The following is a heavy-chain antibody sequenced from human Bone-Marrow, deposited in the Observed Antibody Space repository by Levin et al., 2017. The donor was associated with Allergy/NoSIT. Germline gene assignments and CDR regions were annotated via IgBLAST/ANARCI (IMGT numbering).Heavy chain of an antibody. Sequence: AASVKVSCKASGDTFSNYAISWVRQAPGQGPEWMGEIIPKFSKTNYAPKFQGRVTIIADESTTTAYMELSSLRSEDSAVYYRAEGGRISGTYYRGNYYYGMDVWGQGTTVTVSS. CDR2: IIPKFSKT. CDR1: GDTFSNYA. V-gene: IGHV1-69*13. J-gene: IGHJ6*02. CDR3: AEGGRISGTYYRGNYYYGMDV. D-gene: IGHD3-10*01.